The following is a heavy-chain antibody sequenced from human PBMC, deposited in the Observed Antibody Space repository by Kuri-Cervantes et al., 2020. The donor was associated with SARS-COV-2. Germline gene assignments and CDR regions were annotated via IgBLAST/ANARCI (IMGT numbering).Heavy chain of an antibody. Sequence: GESLKISCAASGFTFSSYWMHWVRQAPGKGLEWVANIKQDGSEKYYVDSVKGRFTISRDNAKNSLYLQMNSLRAEDTAVYYCARDVIAARPSRGAFDIWGQGTMVTVSS. CDR2: IKQDGSEK. CDR1: GFTFSSYW. V-gene: IGHV3-7*01. CDR3: ARDVIAARPSRGAFDI. J-gene: IGHJ3*02. D-gene: IGHD6-6*01.